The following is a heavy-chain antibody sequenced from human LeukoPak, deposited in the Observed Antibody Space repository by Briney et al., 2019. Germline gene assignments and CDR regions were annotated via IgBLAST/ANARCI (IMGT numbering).Heavy chain of an antibody. CDR3: ARGTYCSGGSCYPNWFDP. Sequence: SETLSLTCTVSGGSISNYYWNWIRQPPGKGLEWIGYIYYSGTTNYNPSLKSRVSMSVDTSKNQFSLKLSSVTAADTAVYYCARGTYCSGGSCYPNWFDPWGQGTLVTVSS. D-gene: IGHD2-15*01. CDR1: GGSISNYY. CDR2: IYYSGTT. V-gene: IGHV4-59*01. J-gene: IGHJ5*02.